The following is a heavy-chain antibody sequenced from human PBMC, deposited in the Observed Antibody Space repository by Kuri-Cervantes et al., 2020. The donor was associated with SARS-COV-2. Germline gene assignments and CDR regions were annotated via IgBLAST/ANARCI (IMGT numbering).Heavy chain of an antibody. V-gene: IGHV3-23*01. CDR3: AKLPVAGPPGTFDY. J-gene: IGHJ4*02. D-gene: IGHD6-19*01. Sequence: GESLKISCAASGFTFSSYAMSWVRPAPGKGLEWVSAISGSGGSTYHADSVKGRFTIYRDNSKNTLYLQMNSLRAEDTAVYYCAKLPVAGPPGTFDYWGQGTLVTVSS. CDR1: GFTFSSYA. CDR2: ISGSGGST.